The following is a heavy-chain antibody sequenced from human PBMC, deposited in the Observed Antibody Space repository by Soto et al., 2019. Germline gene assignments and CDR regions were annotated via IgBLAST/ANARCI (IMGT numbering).Heavy chain of an antibody. Sequence: SQTLSLTCAISGDSVSDSSVSWNWIRQSPSRGLEWLGRTNYASKWSYADAESVRSRITINADTSKNQFSLHLNSVTPEDTAVYYCARDSNWRLDYWGQGALVTVSS. J-gene: IGHJ4*02. CDR1: GDSVSDSSVS. D-gene: IGHD6-13*01. CDR2: TNYASKWSY. V-gene: IGHV6-1*01. CDR3: ARDSNWRLDY.